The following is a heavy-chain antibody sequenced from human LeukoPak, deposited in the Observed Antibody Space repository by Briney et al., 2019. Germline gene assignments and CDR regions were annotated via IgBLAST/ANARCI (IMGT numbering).Heavy chain of an antibody. Sequence: PSETLSLTCTVSGGSISSYYWSWIRQPPGKGLEWIGYIHYSGSTNYNPSLKSRVTISVDTSKNQFSLKLSSVTAADTAVYYCARWVRRVTRRYYYYMDVWGKGTTVTISS. CDR1: GGSISSYY. CDR3: ARWVRRVTRRYYYYMDV. J-gene: IGHJ6*03. D-gene: IGHD4-17*01. V-gene: IGHV4-59*08. CDR2: IHYSGST.